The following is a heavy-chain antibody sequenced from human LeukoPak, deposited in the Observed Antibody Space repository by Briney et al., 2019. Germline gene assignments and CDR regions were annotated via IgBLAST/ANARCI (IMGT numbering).Heavy chain of an antibody. Sequence: QPGGSLKLSCAASGFTFSTFWMSWVRQAPGKGLEWVANINQDGSEKYYVGSMKGRFTISRDNAKNSLYLQMNSLRAEDTAVYYCARGGGFRPPDYWGQGTLVTVSS. CDR1: GFTFSTFW. J-gene: IGHJ4*02. V-gene: IGHV3-7*01. CDR2: INQDGSEK. CDR3: ARGGGFRPPDY.